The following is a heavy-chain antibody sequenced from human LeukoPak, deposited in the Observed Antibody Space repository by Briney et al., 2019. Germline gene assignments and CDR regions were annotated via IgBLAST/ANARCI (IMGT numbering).Heavy chain of an antibody. V-gene: IGHV1-24*01. Sequence: ASVKVSCKVSGKTFSDLSIHWLRQPPGKGLEWLGGSDPEDGERIYAQMFQGRVTMTEDTSIDTAYMELSSLRSGDTAVYYCVTGFTTMAVDYFDYWGQGTLVTVSP. CDR3: VTGFTTMAVDYFDY. CDR1: GKTFSDLS. J-gene: IGHJ4*02. CDR2: SDPEDGER. D-gene: IGHD5-18*01.